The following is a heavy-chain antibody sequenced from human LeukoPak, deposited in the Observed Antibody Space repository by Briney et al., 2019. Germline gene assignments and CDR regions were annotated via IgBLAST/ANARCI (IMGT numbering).Heavy chain of an antibody. Sequence: PGGSLRLSCAASGFTFSSYSMNWVRQAPGKGLEWVSSISSSSSYIYYADSAKGRFTISRDNAKNSLYLQMNSLRAEDTAVYYCARGIYSSSSAVDYWGQGTLVTVSS. CDR1: GFTFSSYS. CDR3: ARGIYSSSSAVDY. J-gene: IGHJ4*02. V-gene: IGHV3-21*01. D-gene: IGHD6-6*01. CDR2: ISSSSSYI.